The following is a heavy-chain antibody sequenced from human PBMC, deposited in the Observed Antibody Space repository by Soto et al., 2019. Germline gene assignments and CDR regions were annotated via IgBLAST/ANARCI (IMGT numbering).Heavy chain of an antibody. J-gene: IGHJ3*02. Sequence: NPSETLSLTCTVSGGSISSGGYYWSWIRQHPGKGLEWIGYIYYSGSTYYNPSLKSRVTIPVDTSKNQFSLKLSSVTAADTAVYYCARAVTTVLDAFDIWGQGTMVTVSS. D-gene: IGHD4-17*01. CDR1: GGSISSGGYY. CDR3: ARAVTTVLDAFDI. CDR2: IYYSGST. V-gene: IGHV4-31*03.